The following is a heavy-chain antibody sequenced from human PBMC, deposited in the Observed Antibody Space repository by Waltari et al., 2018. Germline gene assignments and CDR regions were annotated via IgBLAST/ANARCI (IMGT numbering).Heavy chain of an antibody. D-gene: IGHD2-8*02. J-gene: IGHJ5*02. CDR2: IYHDGTT. CDR3: TRQALGYCTSAACRRLEA. CDR1: GYAINSGFY. V-gene: IGHV4-38-2*01. Sequence: QVQLQESGPRLVKASETLSLTCDVSGYAINSGFYWGWFRQAPEKGLEWIATIYHDGTTFYNPPLTRRDTTSMDTSKDQVSLKLKSVTAADTAVYYCTRQALGYCTSAACRRLEAWGQGTLVTVSS.